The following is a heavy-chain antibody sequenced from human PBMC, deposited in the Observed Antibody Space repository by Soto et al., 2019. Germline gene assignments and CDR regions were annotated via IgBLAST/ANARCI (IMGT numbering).Heavy chain of an antibody. V-gene: IGHV6-1*01. CDR3: ARAVASAGVTPCNAY. Sequence: SQALSLTCAISGGSVSTNSAARNWIRQYPSKGLEWLGRTYYRSKWYNDYAVSVKSRITINPDTSKNQFSLQLNSVTPEDTAVYYCARAVASAGVTPCNAYWGQGTLGTVSS. J-gene: IGHJ4*02. CDR1: GGSVSTNSAA. D-gene: IGHD3-3*02. CDR2: TYYRSKWYN.